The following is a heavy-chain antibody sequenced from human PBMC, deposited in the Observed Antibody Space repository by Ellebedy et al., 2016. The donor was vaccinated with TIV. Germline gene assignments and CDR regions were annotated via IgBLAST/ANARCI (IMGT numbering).Heavy chain of an antibody. J-gene: IGHJ6*02. CDR2: ISSSSRHI. CDR3: ARGCNCGGDCLYYYYYGMDV. D-gene: IGHD2-21*02. Sequence: PGGSLRLSCAASGFTFSSHTINWVRQAPGKGLEWVSSISSSSRHIYYADSVRGRFTISRDNAKNSLYLQMNRLRAEDTAVYYCARGCNCGGDCLYYYYYGMDVWGQGTTVTVSS. CDR1: GFTFSSHT. V-gene: IGHV3-21*01.